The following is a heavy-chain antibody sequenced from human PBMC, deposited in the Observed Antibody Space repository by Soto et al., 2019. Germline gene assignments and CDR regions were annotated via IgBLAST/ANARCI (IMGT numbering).Heavy chain of an antibody. CDR1: GYTFTGYY. J-gene: IGHJ5*02. D-gene: IGHD3-10*01. CDR2: INPNSGGT. Sequence: ASVKVSCKASGYTFTGYYMHWVRQAPGQGLEWMGWINPNSGGTNYAQKFQGWVTMTRDTSISTAYMELSRLRSDDTAVYYCARVSPPITMVRGVIMDNWFDPWGQGTLVTVSS. V-gene: IGHV1-2*04. CDR3: ARVSPPITMVRGVIMDNWFDP.